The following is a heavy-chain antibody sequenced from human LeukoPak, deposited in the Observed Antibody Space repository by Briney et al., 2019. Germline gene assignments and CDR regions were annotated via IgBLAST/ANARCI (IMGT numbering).Heavy chain of an antibody. CDR2: IGGSGTTI. CDR1: GFTFSDYY. J-gene: IGHJ4*02. V-gene: IGHV3-11*01. CDR3: ARFAGSGSYYIDY. D-gene: IGHD3-10*01. Sequence: GGSLRLSCAASGFTFSDYYMSWIGQAPGKGLEWVSYIGGSGTTIFYAHSVKGRFTISRDNAKNSLYLQMNSLRAENTAVYYCARFAGSGSYYIDYWGQGTLITVSS.